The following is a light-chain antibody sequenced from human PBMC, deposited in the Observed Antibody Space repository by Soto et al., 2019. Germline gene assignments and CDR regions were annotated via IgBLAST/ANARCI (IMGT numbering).Light chain of an antibody. CDR2: GAS. CDR3: QQRSNWPPIT. J-gene: IGKJ5*01. V-gene: IGKV3-11*01. CDR1: ESVGSN. Sequence: EIVMTQSPVTLSVSPGERATLSCRASESVGSNLAWYQQKPGQAPRLLIYGASTRATGIPDRFSGSGSGTDFTLTISSLEPEDFAVYYCQQRSNWPPITFGQGTRLEIK.